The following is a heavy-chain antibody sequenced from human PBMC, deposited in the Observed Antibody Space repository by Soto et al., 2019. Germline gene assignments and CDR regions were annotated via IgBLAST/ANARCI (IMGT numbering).Heavy chain of an antibody. CDR3: ARGFAIGWYTYYFDY. CDR1: GASLTNYH. V-gene: IGHV4-59*08. Sequence: QVQLQESGPGLVKPSETLSLTCTVSGASLTNYHWSWIRQPPGKGLEWIGYIYYTGSTNYNPSLKSRVTISADTSKNQFSLSLSSVTAADTAVYYCARGFAIGWYTYYFDYWGQGPLVTVSS. J-gene: IGHJ4*02. D-gene: IGHD6-19*01. CDR2: IYYTGST.